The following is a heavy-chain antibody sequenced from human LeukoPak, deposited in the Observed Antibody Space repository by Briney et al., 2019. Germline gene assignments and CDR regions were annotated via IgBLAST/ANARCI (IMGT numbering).Heavy chain of an antibody. CDR1: GFTFSSYA. V-gene: IGHV3-64*01. CDR3: ARYSSCFDY. Sequence: GGSLRLSCAASGFTFSSYAMHWVRQAPGKGLEYVSAISSNGGSTYYANSVKGRFTISRDNSKNTLYLQMGSLRAEDMAVYYCARYSSCFDYWGQGTLVTVSS. CDR2: ISSNGGST. D-gene: IGHD6-19*01. J-gene: IGHJ4*02.